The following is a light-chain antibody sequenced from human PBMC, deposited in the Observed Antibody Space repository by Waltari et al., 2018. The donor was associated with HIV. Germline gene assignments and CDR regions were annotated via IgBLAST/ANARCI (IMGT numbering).Light chain of an antibody. Sequence: SFELIQPPSVSVSPGQTAAITCSGDTLGRKSACWFQQKPGQSPVLVISQDSKRPSGIPERFSGSKSGNTATLTISGTQAMDEADYYCHSWDTNNVQVFGGGTKLTVL. V-gene: IGLV3-1*01. J-gene: IGLJ3*02. CDR2: QDS. CDR3: HSWDTNNVQV. CDR1: TLGRKS.